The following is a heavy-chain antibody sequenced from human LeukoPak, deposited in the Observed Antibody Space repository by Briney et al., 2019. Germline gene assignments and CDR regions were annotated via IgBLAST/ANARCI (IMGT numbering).Heavy chain of an antibody. CDR3: AKDWGLWFGELSPSYMDV. CDR1: GFTFDDYA. Sequence: GGSLRLSCVASGFTFDDYAMHWVRQAPGKGLEWVSLISWDGGSTYYADSVKGRFTISRDNSKNSLYLQMNSLRAEDTALYYCAKDWGLWFGELSPSYMDVWGKGTTVTVSS. J-gene: IGHJ6*03. D-gene: IGHD3-10*01. V-gene: IGHV3-43D*03. CDR2: ISWDGGST.